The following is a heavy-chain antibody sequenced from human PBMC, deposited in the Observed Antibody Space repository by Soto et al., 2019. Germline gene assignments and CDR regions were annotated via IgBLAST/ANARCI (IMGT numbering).Heavy chain of an antibody. CDR3: AKGGALAYYGMDV. D-gene: IGHD3-3*02. CDR2: ISGTGGST. J-gene: IGHJ6*02. Sequence: GGSLRLSCAASGFTFSSYGMSWVRQAPGKGLEWVSAISGTGGSTYYADPVKGRFTISRDNSKNTLYLQMNSLRAEDTAVYYCAKGGALAYYGMDVWGQGTTVTVSS. V-gene: IGHV3-23*01. CDR1: GFTFSSYG.